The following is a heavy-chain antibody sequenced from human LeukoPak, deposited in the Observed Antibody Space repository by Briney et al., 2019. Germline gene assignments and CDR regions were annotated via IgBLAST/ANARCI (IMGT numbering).Heavy chain of an antibody. V-gene: IGHV3-23*01. CDR2: ITGNGDGT. Sequence: PGGSLRLSCAASGFTFDDYGMTWVRQAPGKGLEWVSSITGNGDGTSAADSVKGRFTISRDNSKNTLYLQMNSLRVADTAVYYCAKAGLVRGGALDSWGQGTLVTVSS. CDR3: AKAGLVRGGALDS. J-gene: IGHJ4*02. CDR1: GFTFDDYG. D-gene: IGHD3/OR15-3a*01.